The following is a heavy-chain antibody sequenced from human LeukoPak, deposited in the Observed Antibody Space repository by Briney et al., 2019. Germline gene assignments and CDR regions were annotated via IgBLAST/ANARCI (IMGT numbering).Heavy chain of an antibody. CDR1: GGSFSGYY. V-gene: IGHV4-34*01. Sequence: SETLSLTCAVYGGSFSGYYWSCIRQPPGKGLEWIGEVYHTGSTNYNPSLKSRVTISVDTSKNQFSLKLSSVTAADTAVYYCARVSGYDWESFYDYWGQGTLVTVSS. D-gene: IGHD5-12*01. CDR3: ARVSGYDWESFYDY. CDR2: VYHTGST. J-gene: IGHJ4*02.